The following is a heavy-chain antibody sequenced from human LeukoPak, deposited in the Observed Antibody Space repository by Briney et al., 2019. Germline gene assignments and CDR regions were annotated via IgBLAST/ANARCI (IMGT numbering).Heavy chain of an antibody. CDR1: GYTFTGYY. CDR3: ATVGVAVATYNY. V-gene: IGHV1-2*02. D-gene: IGHD6-19*01. Sequence: ASVKVSCKASGYTFTGYYMHWVRQAPGQGLEWMGWINPNSGGTNYAQKFQGRVTMTEDTSTDTAYMELSSLRSEDTAVYYCATVGVAVATYNYWGQGTLVTVSS. J-gene: IGHJ4*02. CDR2: INPNSGGT.